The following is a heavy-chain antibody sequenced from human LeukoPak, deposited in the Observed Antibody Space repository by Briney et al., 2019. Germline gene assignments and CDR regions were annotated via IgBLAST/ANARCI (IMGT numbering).Heavy chain of an antibody. Sequence: SETLSLTCTVSGGSISSSNYYWGWFRQPPGKGLEWIGSMYYSGSTYYNPSLKSRVTISEDTSKNQFSLKLSSVTAADTAVYYCARVIAVAGKIDYWGQGTLVTVSS. V-gene: IGHV4-39*01. J-gene: IGHJ4*02. CDR2: MYYSGST. D-gene: IGHD6-19*01. CDR1: GGSISSSNYY. CDR3: ARVIAVAGKIDY.